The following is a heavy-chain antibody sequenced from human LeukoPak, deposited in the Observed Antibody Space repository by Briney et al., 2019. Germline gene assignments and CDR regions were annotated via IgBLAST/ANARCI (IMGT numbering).Heavy chain of an antibody. Sequence: SETLSLTCTVSGGSITCGDYYWSWIRQPPGKGLEWIGYIYYSGSTYYNPSLKSRVAISVDTSKNQFSLKLSSVTAADTAVYYCARGGLFGDYVNYWGQGTLVTVSS. CDR1: GGSITCGDYY. CDR2: IYYSGST. V-gene: IGHV4-30-4*08. J-gene: IGHJ4*02. CDR3: ARGGLFGDYVNY. D-gene: IGHD4-17*01.